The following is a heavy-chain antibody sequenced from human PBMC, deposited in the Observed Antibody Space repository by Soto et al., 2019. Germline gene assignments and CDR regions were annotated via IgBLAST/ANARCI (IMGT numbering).Heavy chain of an antibody. CDR3: ARRHEPRSGGSCYSCWYFDL. CDR2: IYYSGST. CDR1: GGSISSYY. J-gene: IGHJ2*01. D-gene: IGHD2-15*01. V-gene: IGHV4-59*08. Sequence: QVQLQESGPGLVKPSETLSLTCTVSGGSISSYYWSWIRQPPGKGLEWIGYIYYSGSTNYNPSLKSRVTISVDTSKNQFSLKLSSVTAADTAVYYCARRHEPRSGGSCYSCWYFDLWGRGTLVTVSS.